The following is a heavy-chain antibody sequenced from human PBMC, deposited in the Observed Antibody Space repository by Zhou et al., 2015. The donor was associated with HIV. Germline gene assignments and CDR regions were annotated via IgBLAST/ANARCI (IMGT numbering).Heavy chain of an antibody. V-gene: IGHV1-69*01. CDR2: IIPIFGTA. CDR3: GVCQGTFGGVIVNDAFDI. CDR1: GGTFSSYA. J-gene: IGHJ3*02. Sequence: QVQLVQSGAEVKKPGSSVKVSCKASGGTFSSYAISWVRQAPGQGLEWMGGIIPIFGTANYAQKFQGRVTITADESTSTAYMELSSLRSEDTAVYYCGVCQGTFGGVIVNDAFDIWGQGTMVTVSS. D-gene: IGHD3-16*02.